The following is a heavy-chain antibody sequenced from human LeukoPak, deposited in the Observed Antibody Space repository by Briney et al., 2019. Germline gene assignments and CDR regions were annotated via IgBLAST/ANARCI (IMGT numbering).Heavy chain of an antibody. D-gene: IGHD1-7*01. CDR2: INPSAGSA. V-gene: IGHV1-46*01. CDR1: GYTFTTHL. CDR3: ARERGELHRELDS. Sequence: ASVKVSCKASGYTFTTHLIHWLRQAPGQGLQWMGMINPSAGSAIYAQKFQGRVTVTSDTSTSTVYMELRSLRSEDTALYFCARERGELHRELDSWGQGTLVTVSS. J-gene: IGHJ4*02.